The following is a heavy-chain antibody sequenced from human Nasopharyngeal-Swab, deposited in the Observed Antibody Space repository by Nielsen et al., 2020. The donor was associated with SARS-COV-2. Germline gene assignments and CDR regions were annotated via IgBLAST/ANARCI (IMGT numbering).Heavy chain of an antibody. CDR3: AKGGYSGYDPLGMDV. D-gene: IGHD5-12*01. V-gene: IGHV3-30*18. Sequence: VRQAPGKGLEWVAVISHDGSNKYYAGSVKGRFTISRDNSKNTLYLQMNSLRAEDTAVYYCAKGGYSGYDPLGMDVWGQGTTVTVSS. CDR2: ISHDGSNK. J-gene: IGHJ6*02.